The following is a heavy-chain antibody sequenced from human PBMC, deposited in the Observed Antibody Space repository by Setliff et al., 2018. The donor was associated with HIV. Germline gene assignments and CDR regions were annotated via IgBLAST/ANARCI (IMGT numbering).Heavy chain of an antibody. J-gene: IGHJ4*02. CDR2: INYSGST. D-gene: IGHD6-6*01. CDR1: GGSIWNYY. CDR3: ARRGYSSSSRIYFDY. V-gene: IGHV4-39*01. Sequence: PSETLSLTCTVSGGSIWNYYWSWIRQPPGKGLEWIGSINYSGSTYYNPSLKSRVTISVDTSKNQFSLKLSSVTAADTAVYYCARRGYSSSSRIYFDYWGQGTLVTVSS.